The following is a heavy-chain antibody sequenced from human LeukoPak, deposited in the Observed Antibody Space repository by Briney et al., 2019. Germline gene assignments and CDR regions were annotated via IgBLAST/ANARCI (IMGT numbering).Heavy chain of an antibody. CDR1: AATFSSYT. J-gene: IGHJ6*02. CDR2: FTTIFGKA. CDR3: ARSAELRVVPDCPRYYGMDV. Sequence: TSVKVSCKASAATFSSYTISWVRQAPGQGLEWMGGFTTIFGKANDSQKFQSRVSITADESTRTGYMELSSQRSEDMAVYYSARSAELRVVPDCPRYYGMDVWGQGTTVTVSS. V-gene: IGHV1-69*13. D-gene: IGHD2-2*01.